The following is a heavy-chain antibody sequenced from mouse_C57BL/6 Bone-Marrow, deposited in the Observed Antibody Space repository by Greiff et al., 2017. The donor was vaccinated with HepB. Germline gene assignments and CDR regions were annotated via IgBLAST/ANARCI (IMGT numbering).Heavy chain of an antibody. Sequence: VQLQQSGAELARPGASVKLSCKASGYTFTSYGISWVKQRTGQGLEWIGEIYPRSGNTYYNEKFKGKATLTADKSSSTAYMELRSLTSEDSAVYFCARVGGITTGGYYAMDYWGRGTSVTVSS. CDR2: IYPRSGNT. J-gene: IGHJ4*01. D-gene: IGHD2-4*01. CDR1: GYTFTSYG. CDR3: ARVGGITTGGYYAMDY. V-gene: IGHV1-81*01.